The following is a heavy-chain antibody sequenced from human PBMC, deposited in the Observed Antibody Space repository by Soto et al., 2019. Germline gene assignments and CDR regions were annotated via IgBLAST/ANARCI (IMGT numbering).Heavy chain of an antibody. CDR1: GFTFSSYG. V-gene: IGHV3-33*01. J-gene: IGHJ4*02. Sequence: QVQLVESGGGVVQPGRSLRLSCAASGFTFSSYGMHWVRQAPGKGLEWGAVIRYDGSNKYYADSVKGRFTISRDNSKNTLYLQMNSLRAEDTAVYYCARDQGSYYGSGSYYDYWGQGTLVTVSS. CDR3: ARDQGSYYGSGSYYDY. D-gene: IGHD3-10*01. CDR2: IRYDGSNK.